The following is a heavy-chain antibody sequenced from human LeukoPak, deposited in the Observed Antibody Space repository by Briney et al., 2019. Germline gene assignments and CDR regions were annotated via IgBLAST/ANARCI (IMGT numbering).Heavy chain of an antibody. Sequence: SETLSLTCSVSGGSVSSYYWGWIRQPPGKTLEWIGSIYSSGSTYYNPSLKSRVIILIDTAKNHFSLNLSSVTAADTAVYYCARSDGYGLVGIWGQGTMVTVSS. CDR2: IYSSGST. V-gene: IGHV4-39*07. CDR3: ARSDGYGLVGI. J-gene: IGHJ3*02. D-gene: IGHD3-10*01. CDR1: GGSVSSYY.